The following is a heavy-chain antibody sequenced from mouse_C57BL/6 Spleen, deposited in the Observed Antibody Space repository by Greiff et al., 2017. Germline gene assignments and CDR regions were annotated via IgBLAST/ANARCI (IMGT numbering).Heavy chain of an antibody. V-gene: IGHV1-22*01. J-gene: IGHJ1*03. D-gene: IGHD2-2*01. Sequence: EVQLQQSGPELVKPGASVKMSCKASGYTFTDYNMHWVKQSHGKSLEWIGYINPNNGGTSYNQKFKGKATLTVNKSSSTAYMELRSLTSEDSAVYYCARWGPYGYGSWYFDVWGTGTTVTVSS. CDR3: ARWGPYGYGSWYFDV. CDR1: GYTFTDYN. CDR2: INPNNGGT.